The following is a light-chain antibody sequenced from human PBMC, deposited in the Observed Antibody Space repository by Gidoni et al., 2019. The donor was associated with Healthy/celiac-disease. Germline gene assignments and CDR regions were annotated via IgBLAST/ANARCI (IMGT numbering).Light chain of an antibody. CDR1: QSISSY. J-gene: IGKJ2*01. CDR2: AAS. CDR3: QQSYSTPPYT. Sequence: DIQMTQSPSSLSASVGDRVTITCRASQSISSYLNWYQQKPGKAPKLLIYAASSLQSGFPSRFSGSGSGTDFTLTISSLQPEDFATYYCQQSYSTPPYTFXQXTKLEIK. V-gene: IGKV1-39*01.